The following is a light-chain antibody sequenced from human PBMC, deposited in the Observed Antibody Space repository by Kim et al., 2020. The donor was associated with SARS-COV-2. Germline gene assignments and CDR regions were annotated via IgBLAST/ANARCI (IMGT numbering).Light chain of an antibody. Sequence: QSITISCTGTSSDVGGYNYVSWYQQHPGKAPKLMISDVSNRPSGVSNRFSGSKSGNTASLTISGLQAEDEADYYCSSYTGSSTICVFGTGTKVTVL. V-gene: IGLV2-14*03. J-gene: IGLJ1*01. CDR2: DVS. CDR3: SSYTGSSTICV. CDR1: SSDVGGYNY.